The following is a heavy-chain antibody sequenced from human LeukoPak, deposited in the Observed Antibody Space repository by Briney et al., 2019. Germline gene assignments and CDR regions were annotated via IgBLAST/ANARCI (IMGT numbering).Heavy chain of an antibody. CDR1: GGTFTDYY. CDR3: AMELLVPIPLKAFHY. D-gene: IGHD6-13*01. CDR2: INPANGAT. Sequence: ASVKVSCKASGGTFTDYYLHWVRQAPGQGLEWVCGINPANGATHFAQKFRGRFTVTRDTAISTGYVELSGLTSDDTAVYYCAMELLVPIPLKAFHYWGQGTLVTVSS. V-gene: IGHV1-2*02. J-gene: IGHJ4*02.